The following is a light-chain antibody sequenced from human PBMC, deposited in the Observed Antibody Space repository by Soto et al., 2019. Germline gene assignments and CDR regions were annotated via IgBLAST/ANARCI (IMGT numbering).Light chain of an antibody. CDR2: DAS. V-gene: IGKV1-5*01. CDR3: QQYSSSSPT. Sequence: DIQMTQSPSTLSASVGDRGTITCRASQTISIYLAWCQQRPGEAPKLLIYDASTLESGVPARFSGSGSGTEFTLTISSLQPDDFATYYCQQYSSSSPTFGQGTKVDI. CDR1: QTISIY. J-gene: IGKJ1*01.